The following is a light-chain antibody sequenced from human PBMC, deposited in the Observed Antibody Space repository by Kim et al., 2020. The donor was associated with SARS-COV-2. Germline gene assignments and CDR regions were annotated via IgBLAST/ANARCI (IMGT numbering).Light chain of an antibody. V-gene: IGLV1-40*01. CDR1: SSNDGAGYD. CDR3: QSYDSSLSGYV. Sequence: RVTISCTGDSSNDGAGYDVHWYQQLPGTAPKLLIYGNSNRPSGVPDRFSGSKSGTSASLAITGLQAEDEADYYCQSYDSSLSGYVFGTGTQLTVL. CDR2: GNS. J-gene: IGLJ1*01.